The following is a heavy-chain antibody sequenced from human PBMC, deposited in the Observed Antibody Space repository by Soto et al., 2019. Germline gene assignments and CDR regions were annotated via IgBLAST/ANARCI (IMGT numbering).Heavy chain of an antibody. CDR1: VGSSSGYY. CDR2: IYYSGTT. D-gene: IGHD3-22*01. V-gene: IGHV4-59*01. J-gene: IGHJ4*02. CDR3: VRDPHSSGRFDF. Sequence: PSETLSPTCAFYVGSSSGYYCIWILQPPGMALEWIGHIYYSGTTKYNTSLRRRVTMSVDTSNNQFSLKLTSVTTADTAVYYCVRDPHSSGRFDFWGQGTLVTVSS.